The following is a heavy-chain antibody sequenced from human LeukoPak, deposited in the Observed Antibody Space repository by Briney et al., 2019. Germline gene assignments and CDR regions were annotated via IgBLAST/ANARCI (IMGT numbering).Heavy chain of an antibody. V-gene: IGHV4-61*03. CDR2: VSISGT. D-gene: IGHD3-22*01. Sequence: SETLSLTCTVSGGSVTSRYYWSWIRHPPGQGLEWIGYVSISGTKYNPSLKGRVTISVDTSKNHFSLKLSSVTATDTAVYYCARARGYYYDFDYWGQGALLTVSS. CDR3: ARARGYYYDFDY. J-gene: IGHJ4*02. CDR1: GGSVTSRYY.